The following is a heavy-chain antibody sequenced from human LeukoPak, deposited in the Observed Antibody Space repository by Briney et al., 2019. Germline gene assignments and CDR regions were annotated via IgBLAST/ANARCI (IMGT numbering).Heavy chain of an antibody. CDR3: ATVWPLVGAALFDY. V-gene: IGHV3-21*01. CDR2: ISSSSSYI. J-gene: IGHJ4*02. CDR1: GFTFSSHA. Sequence: GGSLRLSCAASGFTFSSHAMSWVRKAPGKGLEWVSSISSSSSYIYYADSVKGRFTISRDNAKNSLYLQMNSLRAEDTAVYYCATVWPLVGAALFDYWGQGTLVTVSS. D-gene: IGHD1-26*01.